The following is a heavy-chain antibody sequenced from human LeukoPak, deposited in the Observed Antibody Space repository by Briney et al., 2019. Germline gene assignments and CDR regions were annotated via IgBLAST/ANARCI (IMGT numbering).Heavy chain of an antibody. CDR2: ISSSGSSK. D-gene: IGHD6-19*01. CDR3: ARGTYTSGWD. V-gene: IGHV3-48*03. J-gene: IGHJ4*02. CDR1: GFTFSSYE. Sequence: PGGSLRLSCATSGFTFSSYEMHWVRQAPGKGLEWVAYISSSGSSKHYADSVKGRFTISRDNAKRSLYLQMNSLRVEDTAVYYCARGTYTSGWDWGQGTLVTVSS.